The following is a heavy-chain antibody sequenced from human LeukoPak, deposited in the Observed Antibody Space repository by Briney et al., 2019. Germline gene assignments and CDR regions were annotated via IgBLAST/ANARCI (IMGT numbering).Heavy chain of an antibody. CDR2: IIPIFGTA. V-gene: IGHV1-69*13. CDR1: GYTFTNYG. Sequence: SVKVSCKASGYTFTNYGISWVRQAPGQGLEWMGGIIPIFGTANYAQKFQGRVTITADESTSTAYMELSSLRSEDAAVYYCARDNYDSSGYYYRWFDPWGQGTLVTVSS. D-gene: IGHD3-22*01. CDR3: ARDNYDSSGYYYRWFDP. J-gene: IGHJ5*02.